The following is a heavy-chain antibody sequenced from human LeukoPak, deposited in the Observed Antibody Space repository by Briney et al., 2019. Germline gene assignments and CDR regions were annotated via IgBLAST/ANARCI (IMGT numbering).Heavy chain of an antibody. J-gene: IGHJ4*02. CDR2: ISGSGTSI. D-gene: IGHD3-10*01. V-gene: IGHV3-48*03. CDR3: ARETYYGSGSYSDFALDY. CDR1: GFTFSNYE. Sequence: GGSLRLSCAASGFTFSNYEINWVRQAPGRGMEWISYISGSGTSIYHANSVKGRFTISRDNAKNSVYLQMNSLRAEDTAVYYCARETYYGSGSYSDFALDYWGQGTLVTVSS.